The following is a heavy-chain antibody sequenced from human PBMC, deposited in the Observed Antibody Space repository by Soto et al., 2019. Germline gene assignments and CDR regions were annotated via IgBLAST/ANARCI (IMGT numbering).Heavy chain of an antibody. CDR1: GGSMISYY. V-gene: IGHV4-59*08. CDR3: ARHRGSGSPYFDY. J-gene: IGHJ4*02. Sequence: SETLSLTCTASGGSMISYYWSWIRQPPGKGLEWIGYIYYSGSTQYNPSLKSRVTISVDTSKNQFSLKLSSVTAADTAVYYCARHRGSGSPYFDYWGQGTLVTVSS. CDR2: IYYSGST. D-gene: IGHD1-26*01.